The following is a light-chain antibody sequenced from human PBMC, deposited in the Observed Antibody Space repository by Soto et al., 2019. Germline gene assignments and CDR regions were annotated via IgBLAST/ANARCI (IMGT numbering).Light chain of an antibody. J-gene: IGKJ5*01. CDR2: GES. CDR1: QSITSSF. V-gene: IGKV3-20*01. CDR3: QKYENSPLT. Sequence: EIVLTQSPGILSLSPGERASLSCGASQSITSSFLAWYQQKTGQAPRILIYGESSRATGIPDRLSGTGSETDLTLTINSLEPEDFAVYYCQKYENSPLTCGQGTRLEIK.